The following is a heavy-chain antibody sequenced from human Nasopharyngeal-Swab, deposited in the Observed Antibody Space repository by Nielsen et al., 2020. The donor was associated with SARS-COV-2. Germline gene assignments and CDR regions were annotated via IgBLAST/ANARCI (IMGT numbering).Heavy chain of an antibody. D-gene: IGHD3-3*01. CDR1: GFTFSSYG. J-gene: IGHJ6*02. CDR2: ISYDGSNK. V-gene: IGHV3-30*03. CDR3: ARDGLDYDFWSAYFIDV. Sequence: SLNISCAASGFTFSSYGMHWVRQAPGKGLEWVAVISYDGSNKYYADSVKGRFTISRDNSKNTLYLQMNSLRAEDTALYYCARDGLDYDFWSAYFIDVWGQGTTVTVSS.